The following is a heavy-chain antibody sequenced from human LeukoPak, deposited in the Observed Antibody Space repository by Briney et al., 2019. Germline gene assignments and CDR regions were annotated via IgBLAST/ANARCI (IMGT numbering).Heavy chain of an antibody. J-gene: IGHJ4*02. Sequence: SVKVSCKASGGTFSSYAISWVRQAPGQGLEWMGRIIPILGIANYAQKFQGRVTITADKSTSTAYMELSSLRSEDTAVYYCARGGSYGDYFDYWGQGTLVTVSS. V-gene: IGHV1-69*04. CDR3: ARGGSYGDYFDY. CDR2: IIPILGIA. D-gene: IGHD4-17*01. CDR1: GGTFSSYA.